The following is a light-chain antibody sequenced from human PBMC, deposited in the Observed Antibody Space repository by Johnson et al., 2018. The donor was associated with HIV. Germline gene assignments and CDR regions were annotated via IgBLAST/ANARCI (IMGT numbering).Light chain of an antibody. J-gene: IGLJ1*01. CDR2: DNN. CDR3: GTWDNSLSTGGV. V-gene: IGLV1-51*01. Sequence: QSVLTQPPSVSAAPGQKVTISCSGSNSNIGHNYVSWYQQLPGTAPKLLIYDNNKRPSGIPDRFSGSKSGTSATLGITGLQTGDEADYYCGTWDNSLSTGGVFGAATKVAVL. CDR1: NSNIGHNY.